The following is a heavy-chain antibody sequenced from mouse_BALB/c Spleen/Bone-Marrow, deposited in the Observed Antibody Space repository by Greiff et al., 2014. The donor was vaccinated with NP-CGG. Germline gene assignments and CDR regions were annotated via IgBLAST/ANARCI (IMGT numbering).Heavy chain of an antibody. CDR1: GFTFSSFA. CDR2: ISSGSSTI. J-gene: IGHJ2*01. V-gene: IGHV5-17*02. D-gene: IGHD1-1*01. CDR3: ARSGSSSGYFDY. Sequence: DVMLVESGGGLVQPGGSRKLSCAASGFTFSSFAMHWVRQAPEKGLELVAYISSGSSTINYADTVMGRFTISRDNPKNTLFLQMTSLRSEDTAMYYCARSGSSSGYFDYWGKGTTLTVSS.